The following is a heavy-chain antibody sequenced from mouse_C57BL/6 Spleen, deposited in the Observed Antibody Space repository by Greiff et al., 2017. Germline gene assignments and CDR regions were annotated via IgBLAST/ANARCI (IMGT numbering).Heavy chain of an antibody. CDR2: INPSNGGT. J-gene: IGHJ4*01. Sequence: QVQLQQSGTELVKPGASVKLSCKASGYTFTSYWMHWVKQRPGQGLEWIGNINPSNGGTNYNEKFKSKATLTVDKSSSTAYMQLSSLTSEDSAVYYFSIPLYSRFMYYWGQGTSVTVSS. CDR3: SIPLYSRFMYY. D-gene: IGHD2-12*01. V-gene: IGHV1-53*01. CDR1: GYTFTSYW.